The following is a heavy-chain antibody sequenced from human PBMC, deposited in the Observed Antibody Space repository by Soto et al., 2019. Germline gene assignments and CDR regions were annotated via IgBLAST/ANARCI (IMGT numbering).Heavy chain of an antibody. CDR2: FIPICRTL. J-gene: IGHJ3*01. V-gene: IGHV1-69*01. D-gene: IGHD3-10*01. CDR3: VRDRRIYYADPHDEFVASDYEV. CDR1: GGIFGSHG. Sequence: QVQLIQSEAEVKKPGSSVRVSCTASGGIFGSHGFSWVRQAPGQRPEWVRGFIPICRTLTYTEKFQARVRIAADDSTNTVCFDLSSLTSEATAVYYCVRDRRIYYADPHDEFVASDYEVWGQGTMVSVSS.